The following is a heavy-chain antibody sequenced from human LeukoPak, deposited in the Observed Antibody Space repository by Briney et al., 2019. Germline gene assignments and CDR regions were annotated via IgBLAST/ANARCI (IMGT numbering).Heavy chain of an antibody. J-gene: IGHJ4*02. CDR1: GGSISSYY. D-gene: IGHD3-9*01. Sequence: SETLSLTCTVSGGSISSYYWSWIRQPPGKGLEWIGYIYYSGSTDYNPSLKSRVTISVGTSKNQFSLKLSSVTAADTAVYYCARVTGYTIEDYFDYWGQGTLVTVSS. V-gene: IGHV4-59*01. CDR3: ARVTGYTIEDYFDY. CDR2: IYYSGST.